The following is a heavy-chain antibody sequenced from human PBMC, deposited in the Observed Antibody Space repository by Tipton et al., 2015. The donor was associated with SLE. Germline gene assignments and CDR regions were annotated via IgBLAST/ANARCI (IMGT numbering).Heavy chain of an antibody. D-gene: IGHD3-3*01. CDR1: GYTFTSYD. J-gene: IGHJ4*02. Sequence: QVQLVQSGAEVKKPGASVKVSCKASGYTFTSYDINLVGQATGQGLEWIGWMKPKSGNTGYAQKLQGRVTLTTDTSTSTAYMELRSLRSDDTAVYYCARSNYDFWSGYYTGIDYFDYWGQGTLVTVSS. CDR3: ARSNYDFWSGYYTGIDYFDY. V-gene: IGHV1-8*02. CDR2: MKPKSGNT.